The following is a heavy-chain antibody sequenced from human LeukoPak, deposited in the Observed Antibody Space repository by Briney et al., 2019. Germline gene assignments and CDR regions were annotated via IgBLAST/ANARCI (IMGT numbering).Heavy chain of an antibody. CDR1: GGSISSGSYY. CDR2: IYTSGST. CDR3: ARLHMTTVTTVDY. J-gene: IGHJ4*02. Sequence: SETLSLTCTVSGGSISSGSYYWSWIRQPAGKGLEWIGRIYTSGSTNYNPSLKSRVTISVDTSKNQFSLKLGSVTAADTAVYYCARLHMTTVTTVDYWGQGTLVTVSS. D-gene: IGHD4-11*01. V-gene: IGHV4-61*02.